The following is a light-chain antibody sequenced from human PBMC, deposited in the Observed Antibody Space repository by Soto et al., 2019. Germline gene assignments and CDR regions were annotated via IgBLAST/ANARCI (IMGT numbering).Light chain of an antibody. CDR3: QQYCSSPPYS. V-gene: IGKV3-20*01. CDR1: QSVTSSY. Sequence: EIVLTQSPGTLSLSPGERATLSCRASQSVTSSYLAWYQQKPGQAPRLLIYGASSRATGIPDRFSGSGSGTDFTLTISRLEPEDFAVYYCQQYCSSPPYSLGQGTKVEIK. J-gene: IGKJ2*01. CDR2: GAS.